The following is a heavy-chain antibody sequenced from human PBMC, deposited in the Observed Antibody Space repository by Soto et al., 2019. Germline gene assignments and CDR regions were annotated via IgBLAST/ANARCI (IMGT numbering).Heavy chain of an antibody. CDR2: IIPILSIA. V-gene: IGHV1-69*04. CDR3: ARVNYYDSSGYLY. D-gene: IGHD3-22*01. Sequence: ASVKVSCKASGYNFTKYGISWVRQAPGQGLEWMGRIIPILSIANYAQKFQGRVTITADKSTSTAYMELSSLRSEDTAVYYCARVNYYDSSGYLYWGQGTLVTVSS. J-gene: IGHJ4*02. CDR1: GYNFTKYG.